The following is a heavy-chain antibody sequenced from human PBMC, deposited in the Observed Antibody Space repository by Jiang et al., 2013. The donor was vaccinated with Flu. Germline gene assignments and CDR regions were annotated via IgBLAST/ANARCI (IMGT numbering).Heavy chain of an antibody. Sequence: SGFTFSSYSMNWVRQAPGKGLEWVSSISSSSSYIYYADSVKGRFTISRDNAKNSLYLQMNSLRAEDTAVYYCARDRTVTTAGDYWGQGTLVTVSS. J-gene: IGHJ4*02. V-gene: IGHV3-21*01. CDR1: GFTFSSYS. D-gene: IGHD4-17*01. CDR3: ARDRTVTTAGDY. CDR2: ISSSSSYI.